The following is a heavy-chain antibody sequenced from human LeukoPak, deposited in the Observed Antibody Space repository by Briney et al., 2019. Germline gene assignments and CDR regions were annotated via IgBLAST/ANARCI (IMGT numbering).Heavy chain of an antibody. Sequence: PGGSLRLSCAASGFTFSSYAMSWVRQAPGKGLEWVSTISGSGGSTYYAAPVQGRFTISGDDSKNTLYLQMNSLKTEDTAVYYCTWDPAYWGQGTLVTVSS. CDR2: ISGSGGST. V-gene: IGHV3-23*01. CDR1: GFTFSSYA. D-gene: IGHD2-2*01. CDR3: TWDPAY. J-gene: IGHJ4*02.